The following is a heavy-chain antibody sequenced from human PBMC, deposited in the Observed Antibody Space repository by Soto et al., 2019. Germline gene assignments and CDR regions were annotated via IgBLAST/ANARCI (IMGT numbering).Heavy chain of an antibody. V-gene: IGHV1-69*01. J-gene: IGHJ4*02. D-gene: IGHD1-26*01. CDR3: ARDGGRHSGGIDY. Sequence: QGQLVQSGAEVQKPGSSVKVSCKASGGTFSSYSINWVRQDPGQGLEWMGGIIPIFGTANYAQKFQGRVTITADESTSTAYMELSSLRSEDTAVYYCARDGGRHSGGIDYWGQGTLVTVSS. CDR1: GGTFSSYS. CDR2: IIPIFGTA.